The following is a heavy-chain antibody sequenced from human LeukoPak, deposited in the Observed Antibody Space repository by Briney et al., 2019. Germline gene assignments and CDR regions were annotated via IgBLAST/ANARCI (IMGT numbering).Heavy chain of an antibody. CDR2: IYTSGST. V-gene: IGHV4-61*02. CDR3: ARGEENYGSGSYGPLDY. J-gene: IGHJ4*02. D-gene: IGHD3-10*01. Sequence: SQTLSLTCTVSGGSISSGSYYWSWIRQPAGEGLEWIGRIYTSGSTNYNPSLKSRVTISVDTSKNQFSLKLSSVTAADTAVYYCARGEENYGSGSYGPLDYWGQGTLVTVSS. CDR1: GGSISSGSYY.